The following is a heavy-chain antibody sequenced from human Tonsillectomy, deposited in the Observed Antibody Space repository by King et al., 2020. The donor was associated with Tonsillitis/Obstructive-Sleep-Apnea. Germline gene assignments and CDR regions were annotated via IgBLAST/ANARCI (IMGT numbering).Heavy chain of an antibody. CDR1: GFSLSTSGVG. V-gene: IGHV2-5*02. D-gene: IGHD4-23*01. CDR3: AHSPSITDRTTVVGWFDP. CDR2: IYWDDDK. J-gene: IGHJ5*02. Sequence: TLKESGPTLVKPTQTLTLTCTFSGFSLSTSGVGVGWIRQPPGKALEWLALIYWDDDKRYSPSLKSRLTITKDTSKNQVVLTMTNMDPVDTATYYCAHSPSITDRTTVVGWFDPWGQGTLVTVSS.